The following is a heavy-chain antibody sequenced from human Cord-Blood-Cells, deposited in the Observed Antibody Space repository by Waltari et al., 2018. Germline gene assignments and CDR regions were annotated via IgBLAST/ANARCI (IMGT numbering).Heavy chain of an antibody. CDR2: NNPSRGGT. CDR1: GYTFTGYY. J-gene: IGHJ4*02. V-gene: IGHV1-2*02. Sequence: QVQLVQSGAEVKKPGASVKVSCKASGYTFTGYYMHWVRQAPGQGLAWMGWNNPSRGGTNDAQEFQGRGTRTRDTSISTAYMELSRLRSDDTTGYYCARELKSWGSNEGVDYWGQGTLVTVSS. CDR3: ARELKSWGSNEGVDY. D-gene: IGHD7-27*01.